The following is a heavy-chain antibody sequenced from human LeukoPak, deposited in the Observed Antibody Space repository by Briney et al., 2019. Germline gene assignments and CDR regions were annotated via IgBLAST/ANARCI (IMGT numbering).Heavy chain of an antibody. CDR3: ARVLGQWLVPFYYGMDV. CDR1: GYTFTGYY. CDR2: INPNSGGT. D-gene: IGHD6-19*01. V-gene: IGHV1-2*06. J-gene: IGHJ6*02. Sequence: ASVKVSCKASGYTFTGYYMHWVRQAPGQGLEWMGRINPNSGGTNYAQKFQGRVTMTRDTSISTAYMELSRLRSDDTAVYYCARVLGQWLVPFYYGMDVWGQGTTVTVSS.